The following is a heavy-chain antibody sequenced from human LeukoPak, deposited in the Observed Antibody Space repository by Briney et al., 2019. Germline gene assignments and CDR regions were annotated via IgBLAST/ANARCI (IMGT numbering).Heavy chain of an antibody. CDR2: ICGRCCSR. CDR3: AKGIGYCTSASGIRNKENWFDH. D-gene: IGHD2-2*01. J-gene: IGHJ5*02. CDR1: GFTLSSFA. V-gene: IGHV3-23*01. Sequence: PGGSLRLSCAASGFTLSSFAMSWVRQAPGKGLEWVSNICGRCCSRYYTDCVKGRFTNSRDNSKNTLYLQMNNLRAEDTALYYCAKGIGYCTSASGIRNKENWFDHWGQGTLVTVFS.